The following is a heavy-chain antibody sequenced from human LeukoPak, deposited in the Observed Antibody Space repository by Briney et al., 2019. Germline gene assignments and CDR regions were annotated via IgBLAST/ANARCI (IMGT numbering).Heavy chain of an antibody. Sequence: GGSLRLSCAASGFTFTSYSMNWVRQAPGMGLEWVSSISSTSTYVYYADSVKGRLTISRDNARNSLHLQMDSLRAEDTVVYYCARGLAVTDNDYWGQGTLVTVSS. D-gene: IGHD6-19*01. CDR2: ISSTSTYV. V-gene: IGHV3-21*01. CDR1: GFTFTSYS. CDR3: ARGLAVTDNDY. J-gene: IGHJ4*02.